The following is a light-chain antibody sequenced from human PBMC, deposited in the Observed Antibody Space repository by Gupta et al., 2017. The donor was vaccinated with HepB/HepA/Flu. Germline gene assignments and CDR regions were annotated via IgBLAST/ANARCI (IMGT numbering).Light chain of an antibody. Sequence: EIVLTQSPGTLSLSPWERATLSCRASQSVSSSYLHWYQQKPGQAPRLIIYADSSRATGIPDRFSGSGSGTDFTLTISRLEPEDFAVYYCQQYGSFTWTFGQGTKVEIK. CDR3: QQYGSFTWT. V-gene: IGKV3-20*01. CDR2: ADS. CDR1: QSVSSSY. J-gene: IGKJ1*01.